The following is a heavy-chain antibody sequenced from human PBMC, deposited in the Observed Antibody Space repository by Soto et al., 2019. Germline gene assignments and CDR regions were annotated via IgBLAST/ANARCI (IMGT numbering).Heavy chain of an antibody. D-gene: IGHD6-6*01. Sequence: ASVKVSCKASGYTFTSYYMHWVRQAPGQGLEWMGIINPSGGSTSYAQKFQGRVTMTRDTSTSTVYMELSSLRSEDTAVYYCARDYYGLYSSSSPGGYWGQGTLVTVSS. V-gene: IGHV1-46*03. J-gene: IGHJ4*02. CDR3: ARDYYGLYSSSSPGGY. CDR2: INPSGGST. CDR1: GYTFTSYY.